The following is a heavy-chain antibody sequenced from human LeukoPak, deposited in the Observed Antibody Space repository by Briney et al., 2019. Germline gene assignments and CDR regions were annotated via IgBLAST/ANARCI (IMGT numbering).Heavy chain of an antibody. J-gene: IGHJ3*02. V-gene: IGHV1-69*05. CDR2: IIPIFGTR. CDR3: ARDTRRQSSSGYYLMDAFDI. D-gene: IGHD3-22*01. CDR1: GGTFRSYA. Sequence: SVKVSCKASGGTFRSYAISWVRQAPGQGLEWMGRIIPIFGTRNYAQKFQGRVTIITDESTSTAYMEMSSLRSDETAVYYCARDTRRQSSSGYYLMDAFDIWGQGTMVTVSS.